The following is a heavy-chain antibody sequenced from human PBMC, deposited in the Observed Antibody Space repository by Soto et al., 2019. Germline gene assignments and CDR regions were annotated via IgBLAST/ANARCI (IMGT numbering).Heavy chain of an antibody. CDR3: ARDNDILTGYYIGPQAFDI. V-gene: IGHV1-18*01. CDR2: ISAYNGNT. CDR1: GYTFTSYG. J-gene: IGHJ3*02. D-gene: IGHD3-9*01. Sequence: SSVKVSCKASGYTFTSYGISWVRQAPGQGLEWMGWISAYNGNTNYAQKLQGRVTMTTDTSTSTAYMELRSLRSDDTAVYYCARDNDILTGYYIGPQAFDIWGQGTMVTVS.